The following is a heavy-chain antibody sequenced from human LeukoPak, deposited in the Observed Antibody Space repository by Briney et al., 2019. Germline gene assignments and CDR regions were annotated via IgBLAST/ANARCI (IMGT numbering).Heavy chain of an antibody. CDR2: INPNSGGT. J-gene: IGHJ4*02. V-gene: IGHV1-2*02. CDR3: ARGSSKYYYDSSGYPFDY. D-gene: IGHD3-22*01. CDR1: GYTFTGYY. Sequence: GASVKFSCKASGYTFTGYYMHWVRQAPGQGLEWMGWINPNSGGTNYAQKFQGRVTMTRDTSISTAYMELSRLRSDDTAVYYCARGSSKYYYDSSGYPFDYWGQGTLVTVSS.